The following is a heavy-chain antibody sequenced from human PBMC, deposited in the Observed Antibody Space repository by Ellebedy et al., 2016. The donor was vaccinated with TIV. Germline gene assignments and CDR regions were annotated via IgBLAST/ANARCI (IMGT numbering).Heavy chain of an antibody. V-gene: IGHV3-48*01. Sequence: GESLKISCAASGFTFSSYSMNWVRQAPGKGLEWISYINSGSSSIYYADSVKGRFTISRDNYRNTLDLQMNSLRVEDTAVYYCAKATLGTCTGAKCYYFDSWGQGTLVTVSS. J-gene: IGHJ4*02. D-gene: IGHD4/OR15-4a*01. CDR1: GFTFSSYS. CDR3: AKATLGTCTGAKCYYFDS. CDR2: INSGSSSI.